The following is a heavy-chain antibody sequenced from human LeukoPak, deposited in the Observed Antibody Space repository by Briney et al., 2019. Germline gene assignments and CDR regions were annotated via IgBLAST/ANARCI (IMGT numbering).Heavy chain of an antibody. Sequence: SQTLSLTCAISGDTVSSNSATWNWIRQSPSRGLEWLGRTYYMSKWNNDYAVSVKSRITINPDTSKNQFSLQMKSVTPEDTAVYYCAREVNMVLGRWGQGTLVTVSS. D-gene: IGHD3-10*01. CDR3: AREVNMVLGR. V-gene: IGHV6-1*01. CDR1: GDTVSSNSAT. CDR2: TYYMSKWNN. J-gene: IGHJ4*02.